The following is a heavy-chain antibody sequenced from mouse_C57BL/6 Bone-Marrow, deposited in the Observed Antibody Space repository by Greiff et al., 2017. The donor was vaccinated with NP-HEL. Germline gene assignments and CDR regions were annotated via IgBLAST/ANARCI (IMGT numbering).Heavy chain of an antibody. D-gene: IGHD1-1*01. CDR2: IYPGDGDT. Sequence: QLQQSGPELVKPGASVKISCKASGYAFSSSWMNWVKQRPGKGLEWIGRIYPGDGDTNYNGKFKGKATLTADKSSSTAYMQLSSLTSEDSAVYFCASSYVARDYWGQGTTLTVSS. CDR1: GYAFSSSW. J-gene: IGHJ2*01. CDR3: ASSYVARDY. V-gene: IGHV1-82*01.